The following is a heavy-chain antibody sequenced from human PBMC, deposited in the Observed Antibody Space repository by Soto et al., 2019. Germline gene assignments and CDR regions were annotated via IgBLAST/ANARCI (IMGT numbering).Heavy chain of an antibody. Sequence: QVQLVESGGGVVQPGRSLRLSCAASGFTFSNYGMHWVRQAPGKGLEWLAVIINDGSDEKDGDSVKGRVTISRDNSKNTLYLQINSLRVEDTAAYNCARDDDRPDNGLDMWGQGTVVTVSS. CDR3: ARDDDRPDNGLDM. V-gene: IGHV3-33*05. D-gene: IGHD2-8*01. CDR1: GFTFSNYG. J-gene: IGHJ3*02. CDR2: IINDGSDE.